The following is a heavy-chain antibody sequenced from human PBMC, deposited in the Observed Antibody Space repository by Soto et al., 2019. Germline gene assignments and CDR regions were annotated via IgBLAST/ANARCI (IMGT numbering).Heavy chain of an antibody. V-gene: IGHV3-7*05. CDR2: IKQDGSEK. CDR3: AREEGYCSGGDCYFWFAP. D-gene: IGHD2-15*01. CDR1: GFTFGTVW. Sequence: GGSLRLSCAASGFTFGTVWMTWVRQAPGKGLEWVANIKQDGSEKNYVDSVTGRFTISRDNAKNSLYLQMNSLRVEDTAVYYCAREEGYCSGGDCYFWFAPWGQGTLVTVSS. J-gene: IGHJ5*02.